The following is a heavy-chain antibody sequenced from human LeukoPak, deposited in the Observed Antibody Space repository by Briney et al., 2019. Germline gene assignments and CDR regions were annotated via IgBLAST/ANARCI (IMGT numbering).Heavy chain of an antibody. Sequence: PGRSLRLSCAASGFTFDDYAMHWVRQAPGKGLEWVSGISWNSGSIGYADSVKGRFTSSRDNAKNSLYLQMYSLRAEDTALYYCATVSVRWLWFGDDAFDIWGQGTMVSVSS. J-gene: IGHJ3*02. CDR3: ATVSVRWLWFGDDAFDI. CDR2: ISWNSGSI. V-gene: IGHV3-9*01. D-gene: IGHD3-10*01. CDR1: GFTFDDYA.